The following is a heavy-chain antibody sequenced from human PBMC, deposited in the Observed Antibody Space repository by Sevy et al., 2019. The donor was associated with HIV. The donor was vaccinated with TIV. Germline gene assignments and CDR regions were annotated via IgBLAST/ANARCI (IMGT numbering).Heavy chain of an antibody. CDR2: LKSKAYVGTL. CDR3: TWWKGAQSIFDF. V-gene: IGHV3-49*04. J-gene: IGHJ4*02. CDR1: GFTFGDYA. Sequence: GGSLRLSCTASGFTFGDYAMSWVRQAPGKGLEWVAFLKSKAYVGTLDHAASVKGRLTMSRDDSKSIAYLQMNDLKTEDTGVYYCTWWKGAQSIFDFWGQGAVVTVSS. D-gene: IGHD2-15*01.